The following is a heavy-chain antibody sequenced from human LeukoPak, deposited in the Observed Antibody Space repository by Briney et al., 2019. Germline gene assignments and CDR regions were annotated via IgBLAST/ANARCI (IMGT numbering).Heavy chain of an antibody. J-gene: IGHJ4*02. CDR3: ARDRYYYDSSARYFDY. V-gene: IGHV4-61*02. D-gene: IGHD3-22*01. CDR2: IYTSGST. CDR1: GGSISSGSYY. Sequence: PSQTLSLTCTVSGGSISSGSYYWSRIRQPAGKGLEWIGRIYTSGSTNYNPSLKSRVTISVDTSKNQFSLKLSSVTAADTAVYYCARDRYYYDSSARYFDYWGQGTLVTVSS.